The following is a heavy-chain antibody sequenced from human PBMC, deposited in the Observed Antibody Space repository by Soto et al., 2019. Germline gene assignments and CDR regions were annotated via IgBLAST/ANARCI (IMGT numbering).Heavy chain of an antibody. V-gene: IGHV1-69*13. CDR1: GGTFSSYA. Sequence: ASVKVSCKASGGTFSSYAISWVRQAPGQGLEWMGGIIPIFGTANYAQKFQGRVTITADESTSTAYMELSSLRSEETAVYYCARDPSGYYDSSGYYYYYYIDVWGKGTTVTVSS. D-gene: IGHD3-22*01. J-gene: IGHJ6*03. CDR2: IIPIFGTA. CDR3: ARDPSGYYDSSGYYYYYYIDV.